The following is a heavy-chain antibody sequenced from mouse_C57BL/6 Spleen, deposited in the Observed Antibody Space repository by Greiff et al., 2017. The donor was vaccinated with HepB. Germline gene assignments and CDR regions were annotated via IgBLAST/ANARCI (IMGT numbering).Heavy chain of an antibody. V-gene: IGHV5-9-1*02. CDR3: TREDSNYVGDY. CDR1: GFTFSSYA. Sequence: EVMLVESGEGLVKPGGSLKLSCAASGFTFSSYAMSWVRQTPEKRLEWVAYISSGGDYIYYADTVQGRFTISRDNARNTLYLQMSSLKSEDTAMYYCTREDSNYVGDYWGQGTSVTVSS. CDR2: ISSGGDYI. D-gene: IGHD2-5*01. J-gene: IGHJ4*01.